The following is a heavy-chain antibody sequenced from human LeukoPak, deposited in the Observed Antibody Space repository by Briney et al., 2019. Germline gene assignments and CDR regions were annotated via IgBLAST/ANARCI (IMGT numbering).Heavy chain of an antibody. CDR2: ISGSDGTT. CDR1: RFTFSRHA. Sequence: GGSLRLSCTASRFTFSRHALSWVRQAPGKGLEWVSGISGSDGTTYYVDSVRGRFTISRDSSRNVLSLQMNSLRAEDSAVYYCAQHVFPGLSRPLLFTSWGQGTLVTVSS. V-gene: IGHV3-23*01. D-gene: IGHD1-1*01. CDR3: AQHVFPGLSRPLLFTS. J-gene: IGHJ5*02.